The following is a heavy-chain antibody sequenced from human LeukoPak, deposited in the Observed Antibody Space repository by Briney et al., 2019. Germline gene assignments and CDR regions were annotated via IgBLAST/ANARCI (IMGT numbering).Heavy chain of an antibody. V-gene: IGHV1-69*13. D-gene: IGHD4-17*01. J-gene: IGHJ4*02. Sequence: ASVKVSCKASGYTFTSYYMHWVRQAPGQGLEWMGGIIPTFGTAKYAQKFQGRVTITADESTSTAYMELSSLRAEDTAVYYCARDPYGDRTFDYWGQGTLVTVSS. CDR2: IIPTFGTA. CDR1: GYTFTSYY. CDR3: ARDPYGDRTFDY.